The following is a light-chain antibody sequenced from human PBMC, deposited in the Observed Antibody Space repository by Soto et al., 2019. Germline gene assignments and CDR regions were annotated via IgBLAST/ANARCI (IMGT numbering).Light chain of an antibody. CDR2: AAS. CDR3: QQRSNWPRT. CDR1: QGIRND. V-gene: IGKV1-6*01. Sequence: AIQMTQSPSSLSASVGDRVTITCRASQGIRNDLGWYQQKPGKAPKLLIYAASSLQSGVPSRFSGSGSGTDFTLTISSLQPEDFAVYYCQQRSNWPRTFGQGTKVDIK. J-gene: IGKJ1*01.